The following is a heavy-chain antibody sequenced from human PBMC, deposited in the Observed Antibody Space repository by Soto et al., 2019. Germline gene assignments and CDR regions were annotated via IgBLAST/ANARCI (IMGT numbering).Heavy chain of an antibody. CDR1: QFPFSRYW. V-gene: IGHV3-7*03. Sequence: PGGSLRLSCVVSQFPFSRYWMSWVRQAPGKGLEWVANINEDGTETYYAESVRGRLTFSRDNAKNSLYLQMNSLRAEDTAVYYCAILEFLYDFWSGSSRSPIDYWGQGTLVTVSS. CDR2: INEDGTET. CDR3: AILEFLYDFWSGSSRSPIDY. D-gene: IGHD3-3*01. J-gene: IGHJ4*02.